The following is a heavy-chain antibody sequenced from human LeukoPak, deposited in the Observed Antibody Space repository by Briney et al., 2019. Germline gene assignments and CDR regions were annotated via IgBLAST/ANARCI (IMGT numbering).Heavy chain of an antibody. CDR1: GFTFMNAW. CDR3: TTDLYGDYTLDY. CDR2: IKRKNDGGTT. D-gene: IGHD4-17*01. V-gene: IGHV3-15*07. J-gene: IGHJ4*02. Sequence: GGSLRLSCAASGFTFMNAWMNSVRQAPGKGLDWVGRIKRKNDGGTTDYAAPVKGRLTISRDDSKNTLYLQLNSLKTEDTAMYYCTTDLYGDYTLDYWGQGALITVSS.